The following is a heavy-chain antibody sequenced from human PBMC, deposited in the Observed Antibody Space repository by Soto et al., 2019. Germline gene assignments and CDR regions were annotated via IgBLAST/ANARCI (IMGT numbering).Heavy chain of an antibody. V-gene: IGHV1-2*02. J-gene: IGHJ4*02. CDR2: INPNSGGT. CDR3: ANYDILTGYQDY. D-gene: IGHD3-9*01. Sequence: ASVKVSCKASGCTFTGYYMHWVRQAPGQGLEWMGWINPNSGGTNYAQKFQGRVTMTRDTSISTAYMELSSLRSDDTAVYYCANYDILTGYQDYWGQGTLVTVS. CDR1: GCTFTGYY.